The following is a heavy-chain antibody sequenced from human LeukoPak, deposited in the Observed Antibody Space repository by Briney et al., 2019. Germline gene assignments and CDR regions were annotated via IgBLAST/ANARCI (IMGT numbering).Heavy chain of an antibody. V-gene: IGHV3-23*01. D-gene: IGHD5-18*01. Sequence: GGSLRLSCSASGFTFSTHGMSWVRQAPGKGLEWVSAISGSGGSTYYADSVKGRFTISRDNSKNTLYLQMNSLRAEDTAVYYCAKGYSYDYYYYMDVWGKGTTVTVSS. J-gene: IGHJ6*03. CDR2: ISGSGGST. CDR3: AKGYSYDYYYYMDV. CDR1: GFTFSTHG.